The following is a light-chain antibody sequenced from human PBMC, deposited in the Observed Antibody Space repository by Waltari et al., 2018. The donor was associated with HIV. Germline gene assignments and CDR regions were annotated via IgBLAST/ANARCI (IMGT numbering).Light chain of an antibody. CDR3: QQYGSSPPYT. Sequence: EIVLTQSPGTLSLSPGERATLSCRASQRVSISYLAWYQQKPGQAPRLLIYGASSRATGIPDRFSGSGSGTDFTLTISRLEPEDFAVYYCQQYGSSPPYTFGQGTKLDIK. CDR2: GAS. CDR1: QRVSISY. J-gene: IGKJ2*01. V-gene: IGKV3-20*01.